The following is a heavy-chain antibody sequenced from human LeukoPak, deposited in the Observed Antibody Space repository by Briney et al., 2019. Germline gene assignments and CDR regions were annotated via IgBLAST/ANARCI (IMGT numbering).Heavy chain of an antibody. D-gene: IGHD6-19*01. J-gene: IGHJ5*02. V-gene: IGHV5-51*01. CDR2: IYPGDSDT. CDR1: GYSFSNYW. Sequence: GESLKISCKGSGYSFSNYWIGWVRQMPGKGLECMGIIYPGDSDTRYSPSFQGQVTISADKSISTAYLQISSLKAEDTAVYYCAREETLAVAGTSLGFDPWGQGTLVTVSS. CDR3: AREETLAVAGTSLGFDP.